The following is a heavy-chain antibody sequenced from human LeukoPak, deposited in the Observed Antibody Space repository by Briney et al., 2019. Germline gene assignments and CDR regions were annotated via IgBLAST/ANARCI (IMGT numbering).Heavy chain of an antibody. J-gene: IGHJ6*02. CDR2: FDPEDGET. CDR1: GYTLTELS. Sequence: ASVKVSCKVSGYTLTELSMHWVRQAPGKGLEWMGGFDPEDGETIYAQKFQGRVTMTEDTSTDTAYMELSSPRSEDTAVYYCATARIQSPRYYYYYGMDVWGQGTTVTVSS. V-gene: IGHV1-24*01. CDR3: ATARIQSPRYYYYYGMDV. D-gene: IGHD5-18*01.